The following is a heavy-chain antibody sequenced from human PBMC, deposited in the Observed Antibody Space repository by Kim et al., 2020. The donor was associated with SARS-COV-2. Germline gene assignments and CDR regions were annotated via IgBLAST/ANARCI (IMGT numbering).Heavy chain of an antibody. Sequence: GGSLRLSCAASGFTFSSYSMNWVRQAPGKGLEWVSSISSSSSYIYYADSVKGRFTISRDNAKNSLYLQMNSLRAEDTAVYYCARDNAEVVITSHYYYGMDVWGQGTTVTVSS. J-gene: IGHJ6*02. CDR1: GFTFSSYS. CDR3: ARDNAEVVITSHYYYGMDV. D-gene: IGHD3-22*01. CDR2: ISSSSSYI. V-gene: IGHV3-21*01.